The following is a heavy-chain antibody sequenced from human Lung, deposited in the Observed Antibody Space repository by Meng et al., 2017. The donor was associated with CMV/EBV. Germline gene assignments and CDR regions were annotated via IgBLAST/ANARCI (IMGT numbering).Heavy chain of an antibody. D-gene: IGHD2/OR15-2a*01. CDR2: INHSGST. V-gene: IGHV4-34*01. Sequence: SETLSLTCAVYGGSFSGHFWSWIRQPPGKGLEWIGDINHSGSTNYNPSLKSRVTISVDKSKNQFFLKLSSVTAADTAVYYSARGTVTSRVIVRPFALRIVYGMDVWGQGTTVTVSS. J-gene: IGHJ6*02. CDR1: GGSFSGHF. CDR3: ARGTVTSRVIVRPFALRIVYGMDV.